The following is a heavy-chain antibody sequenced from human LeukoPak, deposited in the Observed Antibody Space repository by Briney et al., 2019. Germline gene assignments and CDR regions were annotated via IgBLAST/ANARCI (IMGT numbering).Heavy chain of an antibody. CDR3: AKSLAVWGVIPYYYYYYGMDV. Sequence: GGSLRLSCAASGFTFSSYGMHWVRQAPGKGLEWVAVISYDGSNKYYADSVKGRFTISRDNSKNTLYLQMNSLRAEDTAVYYCAKSLAVWGVIPYYYYYYGMDVWGQGTTVTVSS. V-gene: IGHV3-30*18. J-gene: IGHJ6*02. CDR2: ISYDGSNK. CDR1: GFTFSSYG. D-gene: IGHD3-10*01.